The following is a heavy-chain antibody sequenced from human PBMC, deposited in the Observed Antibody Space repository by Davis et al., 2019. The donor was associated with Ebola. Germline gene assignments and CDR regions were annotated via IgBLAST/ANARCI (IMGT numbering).Heavy chain of an antibody. Sequence: GESLKISCAASGFTFSSYSMNWVRQAPGKGLEWVSSISSSSSYIYYADSVKGRFTISRDNAKNSLYLQMNSLRAEDTAVYYCASTKAYSSGFEDWGQGTAVTVSS. CDR2: ISSSSSYI. CDR1: GFTFSSYS. CDR3: ASTKAYSSGFED. J-gene: IGHJ4*02. D-gene: IGHD6-25*01. V-gene: IGHV3-21*01.